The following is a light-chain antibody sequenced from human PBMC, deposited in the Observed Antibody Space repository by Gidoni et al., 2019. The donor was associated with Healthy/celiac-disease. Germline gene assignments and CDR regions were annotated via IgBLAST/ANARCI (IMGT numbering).Light chain of an antibody. CDR2: NAS. V-gene: IGKV1-5*03. CDR1: HSISNW. Sequence: DIQMTQSRSTLSASVVDRVTITRRASHSISNWLACYQQKPGQAPKLLIYNASSLESGVQSRFSGSGSGTEFTLTIRSMQPDDFATYYCQQYNSYSWTFGQGTKVEIK. CDR3: QQYNSYSWT. J-gene: IGKJ1*01.